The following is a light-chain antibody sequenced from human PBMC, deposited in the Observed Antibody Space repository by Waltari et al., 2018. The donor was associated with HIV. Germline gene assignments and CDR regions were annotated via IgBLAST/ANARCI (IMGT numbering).Light chain of an antibody. V-gene: IGLV1-40*01. CDR3: QSYDSTLTGV. CDR2: NHS. J-gene: IGLJ3*02. CDR1: SSNIGAGFD. Sequence: QSVLTQPPSVSGAPGQRVTISCSGSSSNIGAGFDVHWYQHLPGTAPKLLIYNHSNRPSGVPDRFSGSKSGTSASLAITGLQAEDEADYYCQSYDSTLTGVFGGGTKLTVL.